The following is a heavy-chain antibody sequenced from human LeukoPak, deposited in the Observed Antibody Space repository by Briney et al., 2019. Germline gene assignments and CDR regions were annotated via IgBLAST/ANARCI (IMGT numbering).Heavy chain of an antibody. CDR2: INSDGSST. D-gene: IGHD3-22*01. CDR1: GFTFSSYW. Sequence: GGSLRLSYAASGFTFSSYWMHWVRQAPGKGLVWVSRINSDGSSTSYADSVKGRFTIFRDNAKNTLYLQMNSLRAEDTAVYYCARVVVINGTDYWGQGTLVTVSS. J-gene: IGHJ4*02. CDR3: ARVVVINGTDY. V-gene: IGHV3-74*01.